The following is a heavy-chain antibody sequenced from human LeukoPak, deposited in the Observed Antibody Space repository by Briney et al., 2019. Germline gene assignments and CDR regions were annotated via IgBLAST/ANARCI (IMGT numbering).Heavy chain of an antibody. Sequence: SATLSLTWAVAGGSISGSSYCWGRIRQPPGKGLERIGSVYYSGTTYYNPSLKSRVTISVDTSKNQFSLNLSSVTAADTAVFYCAGMGICGGSSCYPFDYWGQGTLVTVSS. CDR3: AGMGICGGSSCYPFDY. V-gene: IGHV4-39*01. CDR1: GGSISGSSYC. D-gene: IGHD2-15*01. CDR2: VYYSGTT. J-gene: IGHJ4*02.